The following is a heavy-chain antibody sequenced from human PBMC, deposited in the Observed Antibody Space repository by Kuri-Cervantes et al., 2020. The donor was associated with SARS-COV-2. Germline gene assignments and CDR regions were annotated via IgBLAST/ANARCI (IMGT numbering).Heavy chain of an antibody. Sequence: KVSCKGSGYSFTSYWIGWVRQMPGKGLERMGIIYPGDSDTRYSPSFQGQVTISADKSISTAYLQWSSLKASDTAMYYCARRSRPYGDDDAFDIWGQGTMVTVSS. D-gene: IGHD4-17*01. CDR2: IYPGDSDT. V-gene: IGHV5-51*01. CDR3: ARRSRPYGDDDAFDI. CDR1: GYSFTSYW. J-gene: IGHJ3*02.